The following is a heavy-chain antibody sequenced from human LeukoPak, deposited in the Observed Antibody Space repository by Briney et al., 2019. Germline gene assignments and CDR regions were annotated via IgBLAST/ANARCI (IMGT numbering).Heavy chain of an antibody. V-gene: IGHV4-61*01. CDR1: GGSFSSGSYY. CDR3: ARGYCCGGSCQIDY. D-gene: IGHD2-15*01. J-gene: IGHJ4*02. CDR2: IYYSGST. Sequence: SETLSLTCTVSGGSFSSGSYYWSWIRQPPGTGLEWIGYIYYSGSTNYNPSLKSRVTISVDTSKNQFSLKLSSVTAADTAVYYCARGYCCGGSCQIDYWGQGTLVTVSS.